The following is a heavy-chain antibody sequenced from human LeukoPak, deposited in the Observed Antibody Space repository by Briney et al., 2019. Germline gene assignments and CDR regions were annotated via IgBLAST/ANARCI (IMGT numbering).Heavy chain of an antibody. J-gene: IGHJ4*02. V-gene: IGHV1-69*13. CDR1: GGTFSSYA. CDR2: IIPIFGTA. Sequence: GASVKVSCKASGGTFSSYAISWVRQAPGQGLEWMGGIIPIFGTANYAQKFQGRVTITADESTSTAYMELSSLRSEDTAVYYCARDHSYCGGDCYNFDYWGQGTLVTVSS. D-gene: IGHD2-21*02. CDR3: ARDHSYCGGDCYNFDY.